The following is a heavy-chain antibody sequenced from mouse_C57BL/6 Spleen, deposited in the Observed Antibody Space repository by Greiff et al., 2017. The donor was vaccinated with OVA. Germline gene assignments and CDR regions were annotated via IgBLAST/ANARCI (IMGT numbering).Heavy chain of an antibody. CDR1: GFTFSDAW. J-gene: IGHJ4*01. V-gene: IGHV6-6*01. Sequence: EVKVEESGGGLVQPGGSMKLSCAASGFTFSDAWMDWVRQSPEKGLEWVAEIRNKANNHATYYAESVKGRFTISRDDSKSSVYLQMNSLRAEDTGIYYCTIYYDYDEGYYAMDYWGQGTSVTVSS. CDR2: IRNKANNHAT. D-gene: IGHD2-4*01. CDR3: TIYYDYDEGYYAMDY.